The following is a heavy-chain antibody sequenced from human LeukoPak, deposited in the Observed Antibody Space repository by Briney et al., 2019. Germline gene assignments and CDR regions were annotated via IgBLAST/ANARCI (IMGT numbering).Heavy chain of an antibody. J-gene: IGHJ4*02. CDR3: ARSSSAVGSWYFPYYFDY. CDR1: GGSFSGYY. D-gene: IGHD6-13*01. Sequence: SETLSLTCAVYGGSFSGYYWSWIRQPPGKGLEWIGEINHSGSTNYNPSLKSRVTISVDTSKNQFSLKLSSVTAADTAVYYCARSSSAVGSWYFPYYFDYWGQGALVTVSS. V-gene: IGHV4-34*01. CDR2: INHSGST.